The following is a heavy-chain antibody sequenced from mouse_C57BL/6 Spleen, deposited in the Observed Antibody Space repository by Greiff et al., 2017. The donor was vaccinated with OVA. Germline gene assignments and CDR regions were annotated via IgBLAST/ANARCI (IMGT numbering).Heavy chain of an antibody. V-gene: IGHV7-1*01. J-gene: IGHJ3*01. D-gene: IGHD2-3*01. CDR3: ARDERDGTWFAY. CDR1: GFTFSDFY. CDR2: SRNKANDYTT. Sequence: EVKVVESGGGLVQSGRSLRLSCATSGFTFSDFYMEWVRQAPGKGLEWIAASRNKANDYTTEYSASVKGRFIVSRDTSQSILYLQMNALRAEDTAIYYCARDERDGTWFAYWGQGTLVTVSA.